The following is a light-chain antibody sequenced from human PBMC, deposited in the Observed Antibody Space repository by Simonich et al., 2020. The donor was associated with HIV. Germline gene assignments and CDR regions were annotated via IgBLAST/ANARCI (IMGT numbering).Light chain of an antibody. CDR3: QQYYSTPVT. CDR1: QSVLYSSNNKNY. J-gene: IGKJ3*01. Sequence: DIVMTQSPDSLAVSLGERATINCKSSQSVLYSSNNKNYLAWYQQKPVQPPKLLIYWASTRESGVPDRFSGSGSETDFTLTISSLQAEDVAVYYCQQYYSTPVTFGPGTKVDIK. CDR2: WAS. V-gene: IGKV4-1*01.